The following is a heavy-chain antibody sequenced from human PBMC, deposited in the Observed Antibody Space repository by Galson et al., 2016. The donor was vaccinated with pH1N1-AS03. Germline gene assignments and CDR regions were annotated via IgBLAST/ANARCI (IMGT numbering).Heavy chain of an antibody. D-gene: IGHD3-10*01. CDR2: ISRTANYV. CDR1: GFNFGDHY. CDR3: VGGARSFASGGPDDY. Sequence: SLRLSCAGSGFNFGDHYMSWIRQAPGKGLECISYISRTANYVWHAESVKGRITMSRDNSNKTLYLQMNSVTADDTAFYYCVGGARSFASGGPDDYWGRGTLVTVSS. V-gene: IGHV3-11*01. J-gene: IGHJ4*02.